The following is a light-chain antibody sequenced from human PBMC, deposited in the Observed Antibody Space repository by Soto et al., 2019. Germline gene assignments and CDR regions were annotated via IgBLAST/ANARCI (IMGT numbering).Light chain of an antibody. V-gene: IGKV3D-15*01. CDR3: QQYNNSPLT. Sequence: EIVMTQSPATLSLSPGERATLSCRASQSFSSNLAWYQQKPGQAPRLLIYGASTRATGIPARFSGSGSGTEFTLTISSLQSEDFAVYYCQQYNNSPLTFGGGTKVEIK. CDR2: GAS. CDR1: QSFSSN. J-gene: IGKJ4*01.